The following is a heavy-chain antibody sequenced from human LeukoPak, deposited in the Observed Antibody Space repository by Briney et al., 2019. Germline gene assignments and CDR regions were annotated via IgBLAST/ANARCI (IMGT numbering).Heavy chain of an antibody. Sequence: PSQTLSLTCTVSGGSISCGGYYWTWIRQPPGKGLEWIGPIRHSGSTNYNPSLKSRVTISLVTSGNQFSLDLTSVTAADTAVYYCARCPLDISGKYCGFYYYMDVWGKRTTVTVSS. D-gene: IGHD2-21*01. CDR2: IRHSGST. J-gene: IGHJ6*03. CDR3: ARCPLDISGKYCGFYYYMDV. CDR1: GGSISCGGYY. V-gene: IGHV4-39*07.